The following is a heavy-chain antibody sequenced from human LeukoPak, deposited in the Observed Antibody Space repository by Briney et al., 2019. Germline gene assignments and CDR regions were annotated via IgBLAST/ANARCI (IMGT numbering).Heavy chain of an antibody. V-gene: IGHV4-34*01. D-gene: IGHD1-1*01. CDR2: INHSGST. Sequence: SETLSLTCAVYGGSFSGYYWSWIRQPPGKGLEWIGEINHSGSTNYNPSLKSRVTISVDTSKNQSSLKLSSVTAADTAVYYCARGWKRTYYGMDVWGQGTTVTVSS. J-gene: IGHJ6*02. CDR1: GGSFSGYY. CDR3: ARGWKRTYYGMDV.